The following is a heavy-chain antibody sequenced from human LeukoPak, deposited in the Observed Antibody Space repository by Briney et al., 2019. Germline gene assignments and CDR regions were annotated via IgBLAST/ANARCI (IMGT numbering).Heavy chain of an antibody. J-gene: IGHJ4*02. V-gene: IGHV4-59*01. CDR3: ARLATLVGYFDY. CDR2: IYYSGST. D-gene: IGHD3-9*01. CDR1: GGSLSSYY. Sequence: SETLSLTCTVSGGSLSSYYWSWIRQPPGKGLEWIGYIYYSGSTNYNPSLKSRVTISVDTSKNQFSLKLSSVTAADTAVYYCARLATLVGYFDYWGQGTLVTVSS.